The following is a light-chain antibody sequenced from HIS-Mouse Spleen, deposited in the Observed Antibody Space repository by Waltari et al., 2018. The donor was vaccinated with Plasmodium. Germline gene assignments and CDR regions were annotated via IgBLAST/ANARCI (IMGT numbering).Light chain of an antibody. J-gene: IGKJ4*01. CDR1: QSVSSY. V-gene: IGKV3-11*01. CDR2: DAS. CDR3: QQRSNWPRVLT. Sequence: EMVLTQSPAPLSLSPGKRATLSSRASQSVSSYLAWYQQKPGQAPRLLIYDASNRATGIPARFSGSGSGTDFTLTISSLEPEDFAVYYCQQRSNWPRVLTFGGGTKVEIK.